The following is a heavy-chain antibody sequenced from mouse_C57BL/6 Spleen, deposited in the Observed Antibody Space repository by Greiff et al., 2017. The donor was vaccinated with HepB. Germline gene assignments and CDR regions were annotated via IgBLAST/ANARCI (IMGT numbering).Heavy chain of an antibody. J-gene: IGHJ3*01. V-gene: IGHV1-81*01. CDR3: ARSHYYGSSYVDAY. D-gene: IGHD1-1*01. CDR2: IYPRSGNT. CDR1: GYTFTSYG. Sequence: VMLVESGAELARPGASVKLSCKASGYTFTSYGISWVKQRTGQGLEWIGEIYPRSGNTYYNEKFKGKATLTADKSSSTAYMELRSLTSEDSAVYFCARSHYYGSSYVDAYWGQGTLVTVA.